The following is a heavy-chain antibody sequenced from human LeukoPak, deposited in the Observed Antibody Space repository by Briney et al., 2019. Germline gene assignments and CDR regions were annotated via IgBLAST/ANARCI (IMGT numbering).Heavy chain of an antibody. CDR2: ISGSGGST. CDR3: AKGGSYDFWSGYFDY. Sequence: PGRSLRLSCAASGFTFSSYAMSWVRQAPGKGLEWVSAISGSGGSTYYADSVKGRFTISRDNSKNTLYLQMNSLRAEDTAVYYCAKGGSYDFWSGYFDYWGQGTLVTVSS. V-gene: IGHV3-23*01. J-gene: IGHJ4*02. CDR1: GFTFSSYA. D-gene: IGHD3-3*01.